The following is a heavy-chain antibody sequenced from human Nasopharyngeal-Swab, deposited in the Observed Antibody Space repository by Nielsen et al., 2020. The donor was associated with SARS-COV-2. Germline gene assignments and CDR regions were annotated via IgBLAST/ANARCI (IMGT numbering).Heavy chain of an antibody. V-gene: IGHV4-34*01. CDR2: IYHTGST. D-gene: IGHD4-11*01. J-gene: IGHJ6*02. CDR3: AREHSKYCYYYGMDV. Sequence: SETLSLTCAVYGGSFSGYYWSWIRQPPGKGLEWIGEIYHTGSTNYNPSLKSRVTISVDTSKNQFSLKLSSVTAADTAVYYCAREHSKYCYYYGMDVWGQGTAVTVSS. CDR1: GGSFSGYY.